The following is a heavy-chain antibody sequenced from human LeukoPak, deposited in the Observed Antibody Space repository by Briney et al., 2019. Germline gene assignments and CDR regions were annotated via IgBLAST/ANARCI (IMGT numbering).Heavy chain of an antibody. CDR3: AKGHQECTIASCSCYFDF. CDR1: GFTFSSYA. J-gene: IGHJ4*02. V-gene: IGHV3-23*01. D-gene: IGHD2-2*01. CDR2: MRGGGGST. Sequence: GGSLRLSCAASGFTFSSYAMSWIRQAPGKGLDWVSGMRGGGGSTFYADSVKGRFSISRDNSKNTLYLQVNGLRAEDTAVYYCAKGHQECTIASCSCYFDFWGQGTLVTVSS.